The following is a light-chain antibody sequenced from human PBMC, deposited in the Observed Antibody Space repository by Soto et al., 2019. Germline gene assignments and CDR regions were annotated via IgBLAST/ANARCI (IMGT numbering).Light chain of an antibody. CDR2: GAS. V-gene: IGKV3-15*01. CDR3: QQYTGPPTT. CDR1: QSVSNN. Sequence: EILMTQSPATLSLSPGERATLSCRASQSVSNNLTWYQQKPGQPPRLLIYGASTRATGVPGRFSGSGSGTDFTLTITRLEPEDSAVYFCQQYTGPPTTFGQGTQLEIK. J-gene: IGKJ5*01.